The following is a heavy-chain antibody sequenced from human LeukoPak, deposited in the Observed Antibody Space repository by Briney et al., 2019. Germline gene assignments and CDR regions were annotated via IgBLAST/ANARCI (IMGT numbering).Heavy chain of an antibody. V-gene: IGHV1-8*01. D-gene: IGHD3-3*01. CDR1: GYTFTSYD. Sequence: ASVKVSCKASGYTFTSYDINWVRQATGQGLEWRGWMNPNRGNTGYAQKFQGRVTMTRNTSISTAYMELSSLRSEDTAVYYCARGQHDYDFWSGYYNYYGMDVWGQGTTVTVSS. J-gene: IGHJ6*02. CDR3: ARGQHDYDFWSGYYNYYGMDV. CDR2: MNPNRGNT.